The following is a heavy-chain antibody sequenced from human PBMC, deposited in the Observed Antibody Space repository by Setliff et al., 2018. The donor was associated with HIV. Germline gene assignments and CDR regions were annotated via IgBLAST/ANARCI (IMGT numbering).Heavy chain of an antibody. D-gene: IGHD6-6*01. CDR2: IYHRGNT. Sequence: TLSLTCTVSGGTISSGGYYWSWIRQHPGKGLEWIGFIYHRGNTHYNSSLKSRLTISVDTSKNQFSLKLTSMTAADTAVYYCARVALAGMSARPFYFDYWGQGALVTVSS. CDR1: GGTISSGGYY. CDR3: ARVALAGMSARPFYFDY. V-gene: IGHV4-31*02. J-gene: IGHJ4*02.